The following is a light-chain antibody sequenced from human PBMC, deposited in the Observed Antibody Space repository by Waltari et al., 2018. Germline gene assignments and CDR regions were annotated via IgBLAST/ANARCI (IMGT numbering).Light chain of an antibody. CDR2: WAS. J-gene: IGKJ2*01. Sequence: DIVMTQSPDSLAVSLGERATINCKSSQSVLYSSNNKNYLAWYQQKPGQPPKLLISWASTRESGVPDRFSGSGSGTDFTLTISSLQAEDVAVYYCQQYYSSPHTFGQGTKMEIK. CDR1: QSVLYSSNNKNY. CDR3: QQYYSSPHT. V-gene: IGKV4-1*01.